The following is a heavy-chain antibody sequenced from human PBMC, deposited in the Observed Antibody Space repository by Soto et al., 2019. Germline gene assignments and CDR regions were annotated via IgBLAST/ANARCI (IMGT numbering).Heavy chain of an antibody. Sequence: ASVKVSCKASGYAVTSYGISWVRQAPGQGLEWMGWVSAYNDNTNYAQKLQDRVTMTTDTSTSTAYMELRSLRSDDTAVYYCVRENWNYDYYYGMDVWGQGTTVTVSS. D-gene: IGHD1-1*01. J-gene: IGHJ6*02. CDR3: VRENWNYDYYYGMDV. CDR1: GYAVTSYG. CDR2: VSAYNDNT. V-gene: IGHV1-18*04.